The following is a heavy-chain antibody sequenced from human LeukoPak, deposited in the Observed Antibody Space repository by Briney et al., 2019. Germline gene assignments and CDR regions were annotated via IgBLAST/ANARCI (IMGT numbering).Heavy chain of an antibody. Sequence: SETLSLTCTVSGYSISSGYHWGWMRQPPGKGLEWIGSIYHSGSTYYNPSLKSRVTISVDTSKNQFSLKLSSVTAADTTVYYCAGDRADGYNWAPFDPWGQGTLVTVSS. V-gene: IGHV4-38-2*02. CDR1: GYSISSGYH. J-gene: IGHJ5*02. CDR3: AGDRADGYNWAPFDP. D-gene: IGHD5-24*01. CDR2: IYHSGST.